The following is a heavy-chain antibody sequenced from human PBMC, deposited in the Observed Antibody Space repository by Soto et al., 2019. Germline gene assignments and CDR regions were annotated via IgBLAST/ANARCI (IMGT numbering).Heavy chain of an antibody. J-gene: IGHJ6*03. V-gene: IGHV4-34*01. Sequence: QVQLQQWGAGLLKPSETLSLTCAVYGGSFSGYYWSWIRQPPGKGLEWIGEINHSGSINYNPSLKSRVTISVDTSKNQFSLKLSSVTAADTAVYYCARSGSGWYSYYYYMDVWGKGTTVTVSS. CDR3: ARSGSGWYSYYYYMDV. CDR1: GGSFSGYY. D-gene: IGHD6-19*01. CDR2: INHSGSI.